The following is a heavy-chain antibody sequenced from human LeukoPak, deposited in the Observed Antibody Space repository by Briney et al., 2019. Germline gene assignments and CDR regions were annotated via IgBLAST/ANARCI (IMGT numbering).Heavy chain of an antibody. V-gene: IGHV4-34*01. J-gene: IGHJ5*02. CDR2: INHSGST. CDR1: GGSISSGGYS. Sequence: SETLSLTCAVSGGSISSGGYSWSWIRQPPGKGLEWIGEINHSGSTNYNPSLKSRVTISVDTSKNQFSLKLSSVTAADTAVYYCARGVLRFLEWYTRFDPWGQGTLVTVSS. CDR3: ARGVLRFLEWYTRFDP. D-gene: IGHD3-3*01.